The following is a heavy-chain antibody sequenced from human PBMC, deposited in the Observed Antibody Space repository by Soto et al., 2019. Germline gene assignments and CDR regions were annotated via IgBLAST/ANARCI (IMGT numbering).Heavy chain of an antibody. V-gene: IGHV4-61*01. D-gene: IGHD3-9*01. J-gene: IGHJ4*02. CDR1: GGSVSSGSFY. CDR3: ARDGHDILTGDYSDY. CDR2: IYYSGST. Sequence: SETLSLTCTVSGGSVSSGSFYYNRIRQPPGKGLDWIGYIYYSGSTKYNPALKSRVTISLDTSKNQFSLRLSSVSAADTAVYYCARDGHDILTGDYSDYWGQGLLVTVSS.